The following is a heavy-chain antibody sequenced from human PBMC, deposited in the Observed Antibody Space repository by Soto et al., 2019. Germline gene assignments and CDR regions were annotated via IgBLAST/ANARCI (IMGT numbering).Heavy chain of an antibody. J-gene: IGHJ5*02. CDR2: IKQDGSEK. Sequence: GGSLRLSCAASGFTFSSYWMSWVRQAPGKGLEWVANIKQDGSEKYYVDSVKGRFTISRDNAKNSMYLQMNSLRAEDTAMYYCARAREVFVRGVYWFDPWGQGTLVTVSS. CDR1: GFTFSSYW. V-gene: IGHV3-7*01. CDR3: ARAREVFVRGVYWFDP. D-gene: IGHD3-10*02.